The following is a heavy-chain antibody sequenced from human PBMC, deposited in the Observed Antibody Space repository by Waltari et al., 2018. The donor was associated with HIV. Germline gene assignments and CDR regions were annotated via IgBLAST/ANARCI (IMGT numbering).Heavy chain of an antibody. Sequence: QVQLVESGGGVVQPGRSLRLSCAASGFTFSSYGMHWVRQAPGKGLEWVAVISYDGSNKYYADSVKGRFTISRDNSKNTLYLQMNSLRAEDTAVYYCASSFRGLGELSLECDYWGQGTLVTVSS. D-gene: IGHD3-16*02. V-gene: IGHV3-30*03. J-gene: IGHJ4*02. CDR3: ASSFRGLGELSLECDY. CDR2: ISYDGSNK. CDR1: GFTFSSYG.